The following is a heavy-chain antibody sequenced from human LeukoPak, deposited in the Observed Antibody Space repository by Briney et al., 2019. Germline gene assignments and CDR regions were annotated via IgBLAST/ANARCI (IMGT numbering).Heavy chain of an antibody. CDR2: ISYDGSNK. CDR3: ARDRRRYSYGYFDY. Sequence: GGSLRLSCAASGFTFSSYAMHWVRQAPGKGLEWVVVISYDGSNKYYADSVKGRFTISRDNSKNTLYLQMNSLRAEYTAVYYCARDRRRYSYGYFDYWGQGTLVTVSS. D-gene: IGHD5-18*01. CDR1: GFTFSSYA. V-gene: IGHV3-30*01. J-gene: IGHJ4*02.